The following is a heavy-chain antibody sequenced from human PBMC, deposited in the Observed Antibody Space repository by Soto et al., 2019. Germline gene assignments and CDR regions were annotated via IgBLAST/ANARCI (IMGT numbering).Heavy chain of an antibody. V-gene: IGHV3-15*01. Sequence: PGGSLRLSCAASGFTFSNAWMSWVRQAPGKGLEWVGRIKSKTDGGTTDYAAPVKGRFTISRDDSKNTLYLQMNSLKTEDTAVYYCTTQYYDFWSGVRAFDIWGQGTMVTVSS. D-gene: IGHD3-3*01. CDR2: IKSKTDGGTT. CDR1: GFTFSNAW. J-gene: IGHJ3*02. CDR3: TTQYYDFWSGVRAFDI.